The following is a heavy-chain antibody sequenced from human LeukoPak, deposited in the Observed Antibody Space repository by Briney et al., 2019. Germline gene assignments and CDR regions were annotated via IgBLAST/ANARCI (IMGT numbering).Heavy chain of an antibody. CDR1: GFTFSSYE. J-gene: IGHJ6*03. Sequence: GGSLRLSCAASGFTFSSYEMNWVRQAPGKGLEWVSYISSSGSTIYYADSVKGRFTISRDNAKNSLYLQMNSLRAEDTAVYYCARRADINYFYMDVWGKGTTATVSS. CDR3: ARRADINYFYMDV. V-gene: IGHV3-48*03. CDR2: ISSSGSTI.